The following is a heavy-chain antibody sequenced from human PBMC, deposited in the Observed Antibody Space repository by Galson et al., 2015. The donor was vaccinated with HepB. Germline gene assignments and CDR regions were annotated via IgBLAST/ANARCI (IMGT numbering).Heavy chain of an antibody. CDR2: ISSNGGST. J-gene: IGHJ3*02. Sequence: SLRLSCAASGFTFSSYAMHWVRQAPGKGLEYVSAISSNGGSTYYADSVKGRFTISRDNSKNTLYLQMSSLRAEDTAVYYCVKDTLNYYDSSGYFFRETRLYAFDIWGQGTMVTVSS. D-gene: IGHD3-22*01. CDR1: GFTFSSYA. CDR3: VKDTLNYYDSSGYFFRETRLYAFDI. V-gene: IGHV3-64D*06.